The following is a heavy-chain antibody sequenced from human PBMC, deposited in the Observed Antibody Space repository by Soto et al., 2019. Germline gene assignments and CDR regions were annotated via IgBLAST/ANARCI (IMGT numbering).Heavy chain of an antibody. CDR2: INPNSGDT. J-gene: IGHJ4*02. V-gene: IGHV1-2*02. CDR3: ARVKNYYDSSGPFDY. D-gene: IGHD3-22*01. Sequence: QVQLVQSGAEVKKPGASVKVSCKTSGDTFTGYFMHWVRQAPGQGLEWMGWINPNSGDTKYAEKFQSRVTMTRDTSTSTAYMELSRLRSDDTAVYYCARVKNYYDSSGPFDYWGQGTLVTVSS. CDR1: GDTFTGYF.